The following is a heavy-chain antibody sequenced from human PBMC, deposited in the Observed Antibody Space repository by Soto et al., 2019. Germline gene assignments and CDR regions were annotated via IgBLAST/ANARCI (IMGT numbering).Heavy chain of an antibody. CDR2: MHFSGST. CDR1: GGSIAGTNYY. Sequence: SETLSLTCSVSGGSIAGTNYYWGWIRQPPGKGLEWIGTMHFSGSTYYNPSLKSRVTISVDTSKNQFSLKLSSVTAADTAVYYCARVPDRWGQGTLVTVSS. D-gene: IGHD2-2*01. J-gene: IGHJ5*02. CDR3: ARVPDR. V-gene: IGHV4-39*07.